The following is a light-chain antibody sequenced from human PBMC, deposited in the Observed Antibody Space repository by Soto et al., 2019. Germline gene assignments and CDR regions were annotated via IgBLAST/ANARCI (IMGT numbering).Light chain of an antibody. CDR1: SSDVGGYNY. CDR2: DVS. J-gene: IGLJ3*02. CDR3: CSYAGTYTLWV. V-gene: IGLV2-11*01. Sequence: QSVLTQPRSVSGSPGQSVTISCTGTSSDVGGYNYVSWYQQYPGKAPKVIIYDVSKRPSGVPDRFSGSKSGNTASLTISGLQAEDEADYYCCSYAGTYTLWVFXGGTKVTVL.